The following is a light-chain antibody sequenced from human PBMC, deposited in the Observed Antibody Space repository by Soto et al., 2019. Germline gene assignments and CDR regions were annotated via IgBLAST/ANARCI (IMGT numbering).Light chain of an antibody. CDR2: GNS. J-gene: IGLJ2*01. CDR3: QAYDSSLSGPVV. CDR1: SSNIGAVYD. V-gene: IGLV1-40*01. Sequence: QSVLTQPPSVSGAPGQRVTISCTGSSSNIGAVYDVHWYQQLPGTAPKLLIYGNSNRPSGVPDRFSGSKSGISASLAITGLQAEDAADYSRQAYDSSLSGPVVFGGGTQLTVL.